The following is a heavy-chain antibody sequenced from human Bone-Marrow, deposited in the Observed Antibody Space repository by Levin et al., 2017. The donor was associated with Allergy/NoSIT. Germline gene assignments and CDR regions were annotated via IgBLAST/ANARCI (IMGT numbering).Heavy chain of an antibody. J-gene: IGHJ4*02. CDR2: IYSSGTT. CDR1: GGSLTSHY. CDR3: ARGGRLENVVLSHHLDS. V-gene: IGHV4-59*11. D-gene: IGHD3-16*01. Sequence: TASETLSLTCTVSGGSLTSHYWNWIRQPPGKGLEWIGYIYSSGTTNYNPSLESRVSMSVDTSKNQFSLWLNSVTAADTAVYFCARGGRLENVVLSHHLDSWGQGALVSVSS.